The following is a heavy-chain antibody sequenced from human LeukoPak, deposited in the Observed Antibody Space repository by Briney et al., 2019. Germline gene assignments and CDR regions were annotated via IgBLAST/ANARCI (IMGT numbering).Heavy chain of an antibody. D-gene: IGHD3-16*01. V-gene: IGHV4-34*01. CDR2: INHSGST. Sequence: PSETLSLTCAVYGGSFSGYYLSWIRQPPGKGLEWIGEINHSGSTNYNPSLKSRVTISVDTSKNQFSLKLSSVTAADTAVYYCARGQKWGRSWFDPWGQGTLVTVSS. CDR3: ARGQKWGRSWFDP. CDR1: GGSFSGYY. J-gene: IGHJ5*02.